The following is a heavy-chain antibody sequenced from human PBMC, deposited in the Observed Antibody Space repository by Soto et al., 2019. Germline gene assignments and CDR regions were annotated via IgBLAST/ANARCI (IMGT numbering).Heavy chain of an antibody. D-gene: IGHD3-22*01. V-gene: IGHV1-3*01. J-gene: IGHJ4*02. Sequence: QVQLVQSGAEVKKPGASVKVSCKASGYTFTSYAMHWVRQAPGQRLEWIGWINAGNGNTKYSQKFQGRVTITRDTSASTVYMELSSLRSEDTAVYYCARRGDYDSSGSYFDYWGQGTLVTVSS. CDR2: INAGNGNT. CDR1: GYTFTSYA. CDR3: ARRGDYDSSGSYFDY.